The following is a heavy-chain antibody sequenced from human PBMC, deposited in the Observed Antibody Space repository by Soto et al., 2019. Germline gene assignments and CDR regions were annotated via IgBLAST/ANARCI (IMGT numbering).Heavy chain of an antibody. J-gene: IGHJ4*02. CDR2: ISGSGGSA. CDR1: GFTLSNYA. D-gene: IGHD3-10*01. V-gene: IGHV3-23*01. Sequence: LRLSCAGAGFTLSNYAISWVRQAPGKGLEWVSVISGSGGSAYYADSVKGRFTISRDNSKNTVYLQMNSLRADDTAVYYCAKRDASGSGSYGFDYWGQGTLVTVSS. CDR3: AKRDASGSGSYGFDY.